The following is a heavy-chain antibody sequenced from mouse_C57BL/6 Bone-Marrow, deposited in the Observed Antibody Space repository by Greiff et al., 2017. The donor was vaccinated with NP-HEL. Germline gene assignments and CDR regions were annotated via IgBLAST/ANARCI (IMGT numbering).Heavy chain of an antibody. J-gene: IGHJ2*01. Sequence: EVKLVESEGGLVQPGSSMKLSCTASGFTFSDYYMAWVRQVPEKGLEWVANINYDGSSTYYLDSLKSRFIISRDNAKNILYLQMSSLKAEDTATYYCARGGSYFDYWGKGTTLTVSS. V-gene: IGHV5-16*01. CDR2: INYDGSST. D-gene: IGHD1-1*01. CDR1: GFTFSDYY. CDR3: ARGGSYFDY.